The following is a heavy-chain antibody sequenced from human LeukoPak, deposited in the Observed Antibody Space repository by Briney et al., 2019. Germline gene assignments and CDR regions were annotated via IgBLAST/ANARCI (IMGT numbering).Heavy chain of an antibody. V-gene: IGHV4-59*08. CDR2: IYYSGST. CDR3: ARHHFYDILTGYAGFDP. J-gene: IGHJ5*02. CDR1: GGSISRYY. Sequence: SETRSLAWTLAGGSISRYYGSWIRQPHGGGREWIGYIYYSGSTNYTPSLKSRVTISVDTSTNTSSLKLSTLTAADTAVYYCARHHFYDILTGYAGFDPWGQGTLVTVS. D-gene: IGHD3-9*01.